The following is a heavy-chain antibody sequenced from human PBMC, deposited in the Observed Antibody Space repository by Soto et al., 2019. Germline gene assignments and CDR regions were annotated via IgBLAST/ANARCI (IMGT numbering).Heavy chain of an antibody. CDR2: ILYDGSNK. CDR1: GFTFSSYA. V-gene: IGHV3-30-3*01. CDR3: ARDLVGKGSSSWYCGMDV. D-gene: IGHD6-13*01. Sequence: QVQLVESGGGVVQPGRSLRLSCAASGFTFSSYAMHWVRQAPGKGLEWVAVILYDGSNKYYADSVKGGFTISRDNSKNPLYLQMNSLRAEDTAVYYCARDLVGKGSSSWYCGMDVWGQGTTVTVSS. J-gene: IGHJ6*02.